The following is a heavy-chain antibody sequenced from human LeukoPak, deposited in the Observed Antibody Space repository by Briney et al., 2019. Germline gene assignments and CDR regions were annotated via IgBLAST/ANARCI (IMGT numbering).Heavy chain of an antibody. V-gene: IGHV3-21*01. CDR2: ISSDNRYI. D-gene: IGHD3-22*01. J-gene: IGHJ2*01. CDR3: ARDRVRDYYDSSGYYPQQYFDL. CDR1: GFTFSNYN. Sequence: GGSLRLSCAASGFTFSNYNMIWVRQAPGKGLEWVSSISSDNRYIYYADSVRGRFTISRDNAKNSLYLQMSSLRAEDTAVYYCARDRVRDYYDSSGYYPQQYFDLWGRGTLATVSS.